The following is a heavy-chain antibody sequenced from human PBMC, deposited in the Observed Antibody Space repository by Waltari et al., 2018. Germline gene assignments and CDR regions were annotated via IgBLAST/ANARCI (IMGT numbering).Heavy chain of an antibody. CDR1: GGSTSSYY. CDR3: ARSRPYYDILTGYYNPSTLDY. CDR2: IYYSGST. V-gene: IGHV4-59*01. Sequence: QVQLQESGPGLVKPSETLSLTRTVSGGSTSSYYWSWTRQPPGKGLEWIGYIYYSGSTNYNPSLKSRVTISVDTSKNQFSLKLSSVTAADTAVYYCARSRPYYDILTGYYNPSTLDYWGQGTLVTVSS. J-gene: IGHJ4*02. D-gene: IGHD3-9*01.